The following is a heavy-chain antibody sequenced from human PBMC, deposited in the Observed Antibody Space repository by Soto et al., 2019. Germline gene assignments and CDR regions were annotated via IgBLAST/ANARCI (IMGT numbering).Heavy chain of an antibody. CDR1: GYTFTGYY. CDR2: INPNRGGT. CDR3: ARGTSSTTVTCRGDYDYGMDV. Sequence: ASVKVSCKASGYTFTGYYMHWVRQAPGQGLEWMGWINPNRGGTKYAQKFQGRVTMTRDTSISTAYMELSRLRSDETAVYYCARGTSSTTVTCRGDYDYGMDVWGQGTTVTVSS. J-gene: IGHJ6*02. V-gene: IGHV1-2*02. D-gene: IGHD4-17*01.